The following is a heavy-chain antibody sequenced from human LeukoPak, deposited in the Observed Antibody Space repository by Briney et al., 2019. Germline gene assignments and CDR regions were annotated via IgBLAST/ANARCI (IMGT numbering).Heavy chain of an antibody. J-gene: IGHJ4*02. CDR2: IKGDGREK. CDR1: GFTFSLYW. CDR3: ARDRSEPSTPDI. V-gene: IGHV3-7*01. D-gene: IGHD1-14*01. Sequence: PGGSLRLSCTASGFTFSLYWMSWVRPAPGKGREWGATIKGDGREKYYVDSVKGRFTISRDNAQNSLDLHMDSLRAEDTAVYYCARDRSEPSTPDIGGQGALVTVSS.